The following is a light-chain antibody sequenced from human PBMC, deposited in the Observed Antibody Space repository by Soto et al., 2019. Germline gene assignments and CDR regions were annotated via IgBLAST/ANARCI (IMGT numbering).Light chain of an antibody. V-gene: IGKV3-11*01. CDR2: DAS. J-gene: IGKJ5*01. CDR1: QSVSSY. CDR3: QQRSNWPPIT. Sequence: SLLTQSPATLSLSPGERATLSRRASQSVSSYLAWYQQKPGQAPRLLIYDASNRATGIPARFSGSGSGTDFTLTISSLEPEDFAVYYCQQRSNWPPITFGQGTRLEIK.